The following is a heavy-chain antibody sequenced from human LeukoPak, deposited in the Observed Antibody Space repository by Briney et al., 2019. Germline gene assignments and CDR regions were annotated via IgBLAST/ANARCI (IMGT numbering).Heavy chain of an antibody. CDR3: ARAITMVRGVIIGWFDP. D-gene: IGHD3-10*01. Sequence: SETLSLTCAVYGGSFSGYYWSWIRQPPGKGLEWIGEINHSGSTNYNPSLKSRVTISVDTSKNQFSLKLSSVTAADTAVYYCARAITMVRGVIIGWFDPWGQGTLVTVSS. J-gene: IGHJ5*02. CDR1: GGSFSGYY. CDR2: INHSGST. V-gene: IGHV4-34*01.